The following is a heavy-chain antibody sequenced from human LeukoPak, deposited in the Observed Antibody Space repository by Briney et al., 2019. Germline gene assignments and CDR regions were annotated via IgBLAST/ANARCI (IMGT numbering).Heavy chain of an antibody. CDR3: AGGPLGTAGAFDI. V-gene: IGHV4-4*02. CDR1: GGSISSSNW. CDR2: IYHSGST. D-gene: IGHD1-1*01. J-gene: IGHJ3*02. Sequence: PSGTLSLTCAVSGGSISSSNWWSWVRPPPGKGLEWIGEIYHSGSTNYNPSLKSRVTISVDKSRNQFSLKLSSVTAADTAVYYCAGGPLGTAGAFDIWGQGTMVTVSS.